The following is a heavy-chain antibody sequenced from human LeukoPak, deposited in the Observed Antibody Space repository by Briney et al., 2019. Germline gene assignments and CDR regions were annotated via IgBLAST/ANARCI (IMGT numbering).Heavy chain of an antibody. CDR2: VNSDGSNT. J-gene: IGHJ4*02. Sequence: GGSLRLSCAASGFTFSSHWMHWVRQAPGKGLVWVSRVNSDGSNTYYADSVKGRFTISRDNAKNTLYLQMNSLRAEDTAAYYCARDSLFHYYFDYWGQGTLVTVSP. V-gene: IGHV3-74*01. CDR3: ARDSLFHYYFDY. D-gene: IGHD3-10*01. CDR1: GFTFSSHW.